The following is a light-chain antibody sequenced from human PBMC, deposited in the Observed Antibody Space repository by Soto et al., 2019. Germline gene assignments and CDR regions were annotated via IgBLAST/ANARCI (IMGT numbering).Light chain of an antibody. CDR2: GAS. V-gene: IGKV3-15*01. J-gene: IGKJ1*01. CDR3: QQYNNWPPTWT. Sequence: EIVMTQSPATLSVSPGERATLSCRASQSVSSNLAWYQQKPGQAPRLLIYGASTRATGIPARFSGSGSGTEFSLTISSLRSEDFAVYYCQQYNNWPPTWTFGQGTKWIS. CDR1: QSVSSN.